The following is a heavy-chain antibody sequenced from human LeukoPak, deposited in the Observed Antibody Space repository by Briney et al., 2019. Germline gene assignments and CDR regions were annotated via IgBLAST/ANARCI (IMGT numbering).Heavy chain of an antibody. CDR3: ARGSDLYWYFDL. CDR1: GGSFSRYY. CDR2: INHSGST. Sequence: SETLSLTCAVYGGSFSRYYWRWIRQAPGKGLEWIGEINHSGSTNYNPSLKSRVTISVDTSKNQFSLKLSSVTAADTAVYYCARGSDLYWYFDLWGRGTLVTVSS. D-gene: IGHD2-21*02. J-gene: IGHJ2*01. V-gene: IGHV4-34*01.